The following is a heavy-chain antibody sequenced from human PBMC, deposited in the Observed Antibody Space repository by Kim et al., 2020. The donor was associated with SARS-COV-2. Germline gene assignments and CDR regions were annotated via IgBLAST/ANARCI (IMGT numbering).Heavy chain of an antibody. CDR2: ISGSGGST. J-gene: IGHJ4*02. D-gene: IGHD3-10*01. CDR1: GFTFSSYA. V-gene: IGHV3-23*01. Sequence: GGSLRLSCAASGFTFSSYAMSWVRQAPGKGLEWVSAISGSGGSTYYADSVKGRFTISRDNSKNTLYLQMNSLRAEDTAVYYCAKGPTQTPGRAPHYWGQGTLVTVSS. CDR3: AKGPTQTPGRAPHY.